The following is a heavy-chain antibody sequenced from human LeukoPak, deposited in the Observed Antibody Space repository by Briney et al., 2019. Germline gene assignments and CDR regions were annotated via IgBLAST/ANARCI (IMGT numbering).Heavy chain of an antibody. CDR3: ATARGEYSSSWYGNYYYYMDV. CDR1: GYTLTELS. Sequence: ASVKVSCKVSGYTLTELSMHWVRQAPGKGLEWMGGFNPEDGETIYAQKFQGRVTMTEDTSTDTAYMELSSLRSEDTAVYYCATARGEYSSSWYGNYYYYMDVWGKGTTVTISS. D-gene: IGHD6-13*01. V-gene: IGHV1-24*01. J-gene: IGHJ6*03. CDR2: FNPEDGET.